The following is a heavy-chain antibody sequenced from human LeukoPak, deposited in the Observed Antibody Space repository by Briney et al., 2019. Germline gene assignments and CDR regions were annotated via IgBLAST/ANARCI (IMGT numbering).Heavy chain of an antibody. CDR1: GFTFSSYW. CDR2: IKQDGSEK. J-gene: IGHJ6*03. CDR3: ARVDGDSFFYYYYYMDV. Sequence: PGGSLRLSCAASGFTFSSYWMSWVRQAPGKGLEWVAHIKQDGSEKYYVDSVKGRFTISRDNAKNSLYLQMNSLRAEDTAVYYCARVDGDSFFYYYYYMDVWGKGTTVTVSS. D-gene: IGHD4-17*01. V-gene: IGHV3-7*01.